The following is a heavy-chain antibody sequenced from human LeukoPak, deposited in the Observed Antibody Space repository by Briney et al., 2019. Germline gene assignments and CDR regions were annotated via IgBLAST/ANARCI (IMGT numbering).Heavy chain of an antibody. CDR1: GGSFSGYY. V-gene: IGHV4-34*01. Sequence: PSETLSLTCAVYGGSFSGYYWSWIRQPPGKGLEWIGEINHSGSTNYNPSLKSRVTISVDTSKNQFSLKLSSVTAADTAVYYCARRGVVVAPTFVWGQGTLVTVSS. CDR3: ARRGVVVAPTFV. J-gene: IGHJ4*02. D-gene: IGHD2-15*01. CDR2: INHSGST.